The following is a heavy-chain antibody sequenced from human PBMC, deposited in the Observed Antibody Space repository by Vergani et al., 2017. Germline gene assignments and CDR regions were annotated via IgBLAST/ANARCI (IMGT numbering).Heavy chain of an antibody. CDR3: ARASGSYPYYYGMDF. D-gene: IGHD1-26*01. CDR1: GGSISSGDYH. Sequence: QVQLQESGPGLVKPSQTLSLTCTVSGGSISSGDYHWSWICQPPGKGPEWIGYIYYSGSTYYNPSLKSRVTISVDTSKNQFSLKLSSVNAADTAVYYCARASGSYPYYYGMDFWGQGTTVTVSS. V-gene: IGHV4-30-4*08. CDR2: IYYSGST. J-gene: IGHJ6*02.